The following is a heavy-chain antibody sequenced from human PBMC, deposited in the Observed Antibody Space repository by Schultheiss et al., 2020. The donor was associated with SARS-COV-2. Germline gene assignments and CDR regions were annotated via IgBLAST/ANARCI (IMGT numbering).Heavy chain of an antibody. CDR2: INPNSGGT. CDR3: AREGPGGSSSFDY. D-gene: IGHD6-6*01. Sequence: ASVKVSCKASGYTFTGYYMHWVRQAPGQGLEWMGWINPNSGGTNYAQKFQGRVTMTRDTSISTAYMELSRLRSDDTAVYYCAREGPGGSSSFDYWGQGTLVTVSS. V-gene: IGHV1-2*02. CDR1: GYTFTGYY. J-gene: IGHJ4*02.